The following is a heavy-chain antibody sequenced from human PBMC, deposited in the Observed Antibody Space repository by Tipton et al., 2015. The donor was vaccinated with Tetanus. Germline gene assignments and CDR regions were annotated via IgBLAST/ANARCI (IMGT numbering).Heavy chain of an antibody. D-gene: IGHD4-17*01. CDR2: IYYSGST. J-gene: IGHJ6*02. Sequence: LVKPTETLSLTCTVSGGSISSYYWSWIRQPPGKGLEWIGYIYYSGSTNYNPSLKSRVTISVDTSKNQFSLKLSSVTAADTAVYYCARDRGWGGGLYGAPGGYYYYGMDVWGQGTTVTVSS. CDR1: GGSISSYY. CDR3: ARDRGWGGGLYGAPGGYYYYGMDV. V-gene: IGHV4-59*01.